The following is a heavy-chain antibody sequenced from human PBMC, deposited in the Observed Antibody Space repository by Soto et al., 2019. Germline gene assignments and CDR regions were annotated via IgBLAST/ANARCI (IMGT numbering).Heavy chain of an antibody. Sequence: SETLSLTCTVSGGSINSGDYYWSWIRQPPGRGLEWIGYIFYSGSTFYNPSLKSRVTMSVDTSKNQFSLKLSSVTAADTAVYYCARYYYDSSGYYSGRVNGFDYWGQGTLVTVSS. J-gene: IGHJ4*02. V-gene: IGHV4-30-4*01. CDR2: IFYSGST. CDR3: ARYYYDSSGYYSGRVNGFDY. CDR1: GGSINSGDYY. D-gene: IGHD3-22*01.